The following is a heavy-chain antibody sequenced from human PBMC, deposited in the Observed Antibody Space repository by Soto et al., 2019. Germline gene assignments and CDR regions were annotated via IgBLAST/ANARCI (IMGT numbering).Heavy chain of an antibody. CDR2: TYYRSKWYN. CDR3: ARISDDFWSGYYNYYYYYMDV. J-gene: IGHJ6*03. V-gene: IGHV6-1*01. Sequence: SPTLSLPCAISGDSVSSNSAAWNWIRQSPSRGLEWLGRTYYRSKWYNDYAVSVKSRITINPDTSKNQFSLQLNSVTPEDTAVYYCARISDDFWSGYYNYYYYYMDVWGKGTTVTVSS. D-gene: IGHD3-3*01. CDR1: GDSVSSNSAA.